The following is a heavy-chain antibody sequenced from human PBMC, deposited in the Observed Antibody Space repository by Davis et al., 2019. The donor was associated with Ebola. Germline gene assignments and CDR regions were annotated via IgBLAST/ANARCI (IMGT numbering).Heavy chain of an antibody. V-gene: IGHV3-74*01. CDR3: ARSSYQPDW. Sequence: PGGSLRLSCAASGFTFSSYWMHWVRQTPGKGLVWVSRINTDGSFTDYADSVKGRFTISRDHARNTVSLQRNSLRAEDTALYYCARSSYQPDWWCQGTLVTVSS. D-gene: IGHD2-2*01. CDR1: GFTFSSYW. CDR2: INTDGSFT. J-gene: IGHJ4*02.